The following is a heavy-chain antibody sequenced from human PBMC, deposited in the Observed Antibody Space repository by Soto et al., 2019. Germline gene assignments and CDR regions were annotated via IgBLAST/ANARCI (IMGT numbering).Heavy chain of an antibody. V-gene: IGHV1-18*01. J-gene: IGHJ4*02. Sequence: QVQLVQSGAEVKKPGASVKVSCKASGYTFTSYGISWVRQAPGQGHDWMGWISAYNGNTNDAQKLQGRVTMTTDRSTSTADMELRSLRSDGTAVYYCARVACVLSGRSSSGGSCYSGGDYWGQGTLVTVSS. CDR1: GYTFTSYG. CDR2: ISAYNGNT. D-gene: IGHD2-15*01. CDR3: ARVACVLSGRSSSGGSCYSGGDY.